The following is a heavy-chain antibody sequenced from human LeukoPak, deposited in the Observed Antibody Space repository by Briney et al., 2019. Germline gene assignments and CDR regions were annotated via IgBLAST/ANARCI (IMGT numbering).Heavy chain of an antibody. Sequence: SETLSLTCTVSGGSISSSSYYWGWIRQPPGKGLEWIGYIYYSGSTYYNPSLKSRVTISVDTSKNQFSLKLSSVTAADTAVYYCARETYYYGSGSYPRGGNWFDPWGQGTLVTVSS. CDR1: GGSISSSSYY. J-gene: IGHJ5*02. D-gene: IGHD3-10*01. CDR2: IYYSGST. CDR3: ARETYYYGSGSYPRGGNWFDP. V-gene: IGHV4-30-4*08.